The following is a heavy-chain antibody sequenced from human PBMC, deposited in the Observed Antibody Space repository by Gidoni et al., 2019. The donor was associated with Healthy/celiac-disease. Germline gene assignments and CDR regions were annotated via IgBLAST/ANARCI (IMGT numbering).Heavy chain of an antibody. CDR1: GYTLTEFS. Sequence: QVQLVQSGAEVKKPGASVKVSCKVSGYTLTEFSMHWVRQAPGKGLEWMGGFDPEDVETIYAQKFQGRVTMTEDTSTDTAYMELSSLRSEDTAVYYCATLYYDSSGYRETRNWFDPWGQGTLVTVSS. D-gene: IGHD3-22*01. J-gene: IGHJ5*02. CDR2: FDPEDVET. CDR3: ATLYYDSSGYRETRNWFDP. V-gene: IGHV1-24*01.